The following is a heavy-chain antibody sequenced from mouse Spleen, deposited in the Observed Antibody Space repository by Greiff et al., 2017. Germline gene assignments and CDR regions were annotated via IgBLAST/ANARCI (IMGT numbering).Heavy chain of an antibody. D-gene: IGHD2-12*01. CDR2: INPNNGGT. V-gene: IGHV1-26*01. CDR3: ARAYYRDYFDY. J-gene: IGHJ2*01. CDR1: GYTFTDYY. Sequence: VQLQQSGPELVKPGASVKISCKASGYTFTDYYMNWVKQSHGKSLEWIGDINPNNGGTSYNQKFKGKATLTVDKSSSTAYMELRSLTSEDSAVYYCARAYYRDYFDYWGQGTTLTVSS.